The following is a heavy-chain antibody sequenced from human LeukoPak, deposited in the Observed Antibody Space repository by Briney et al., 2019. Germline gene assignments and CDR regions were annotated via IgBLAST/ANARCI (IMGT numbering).Heavy chain of an antibody. Sequence: GGSLRLSCAASGFTFSSYALHWVRQAPGKGLEWVAVISYDGSNKYYADSVKGRFTISRDNSKNTLYLQMNSLRAEDTAVYYCASAGSPYDSFDYWGQGTLVTVSS. CDR2: ISYDGSNK. CDR1: GFTFSSYA. J-gene: IGHJ4*02. CDR3: ASAGSPYDSFDY. V-gene: IGHV3-30-3*01. D-gene: IGHD1-26*01.